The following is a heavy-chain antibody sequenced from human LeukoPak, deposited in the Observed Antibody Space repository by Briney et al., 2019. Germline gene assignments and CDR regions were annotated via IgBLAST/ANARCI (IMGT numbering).Heavy chain of an antibody. CDR2: VYSSGRT. D-gene: IGHD3-22*01. Sequence: SETLSLTCTVSGGSISSSSYYWSWIRQPAGKGLEWIGRVYSSGRTNYNPSLKSRGTISVDTSKNQFSLELSPVTAADTAVYFCARGPYSYDSSGAFDIWGQGTMVTVSS. J-gene: IGHJ3*02. V-gene: IGHV4-61*02. CDR1: GGSISSSSYY. CDR3: ARGPYSYDSSGAFDI.